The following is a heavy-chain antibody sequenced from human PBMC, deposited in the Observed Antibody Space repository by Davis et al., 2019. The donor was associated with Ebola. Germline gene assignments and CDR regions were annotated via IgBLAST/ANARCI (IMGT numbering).Heavy chain of an antibody. CDR3: ARHVIRINTVTTAVTGYYYYYMDV. V-gene: IGHV5-51*01. Sequence: GESLKISCKGSGYSFTSYWIGWVRQMPGKGLEWMGIIYPGDSDTRYSPSFQGQVTISADKSISTAYLQWSSLKASDTAMYYCARHVIRINTVTTAVTGYYYYYMDVWGKGTTVTVSS. CDR2: IYPGDSDT. J-gene: IGHJ6*03. CDR1: GYSFTSYW. D-gene: IGHD4-11*01.